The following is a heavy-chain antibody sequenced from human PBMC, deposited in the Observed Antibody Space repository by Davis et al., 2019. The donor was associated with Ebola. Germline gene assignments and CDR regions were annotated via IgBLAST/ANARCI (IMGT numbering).Heavy chain of an antibody. Sequence: SVKVSCKASGYTFTSYGISWVRQAPGQGLEWMGRIIPILGIANYAQKFQGRVTITADKSTSTAYMELSSLRSEDTAVYYCARETVLRFLEWLSYNWFDPWGQGTLVTVSS. V-gene: IGHV1-69*04. J-gene: IGHJ5*02. D-gene: IGHD3-3*01. CDR2: IIPILGIA. CDR3: ARETVLRFLEWLSYNWFDP. CDR1: GYTFTSYG.